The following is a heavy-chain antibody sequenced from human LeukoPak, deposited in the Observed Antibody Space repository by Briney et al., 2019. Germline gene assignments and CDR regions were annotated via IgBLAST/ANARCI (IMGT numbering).Heavy chain of an antibody. CDR2: ISYDGSNK. V-gene: IGHV3-30-3*01. J-gene: IGHJ4*02. CDR3: ARSSHCNSTSCYLPFDY. D-gene: IGHD2-2*01. CDR1: GFTFSSYA. Sequence: GGSLRLSCAASGFTFSSYAMHWVRQAPGKGLEWVAVISYDGSNKYYADSVKGRFTISRDNSKNTLYLQMNSLRAEDTAVYYCARSSHCNSTSCYLPFDYWGQGTLVTVSS.